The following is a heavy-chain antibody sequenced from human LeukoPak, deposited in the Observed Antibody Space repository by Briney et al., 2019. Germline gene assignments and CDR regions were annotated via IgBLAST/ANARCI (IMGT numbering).Heavy chain of an antibody. CDR1: GFTFSSYW. Sequence: GGSLRLCCAASGFTFSSYWMSWVRQAPGKGLEWVANIKQDGSEKYYVDSVKGRFTISRDNAKNSLYLQMNGLRAEDTAVYYCARESRYYGSGTPLDYWGQGTLVTVSS. V-gene: IGHV3-7*03. J-gene: IGHJ4*02. D-gene: IGHD3-10*01. CDR2: IKQDGSEK. CDR3: ARESRYYGSGTPLDY.